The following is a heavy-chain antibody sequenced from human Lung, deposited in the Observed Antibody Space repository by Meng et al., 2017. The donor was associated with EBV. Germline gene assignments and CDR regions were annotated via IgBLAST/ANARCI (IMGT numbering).Heavy chain of an antibody. D-gene: IGHD1-7*01. Sequence: QVQLPQSGPGLVKPSQTLSLPCAISGDSVSSNSAAWNWIRQSPSRGLEWLGRTYYRSKWYNDYAVSVKSRITINPDTSKNQFSLQLNSVTPEDTAVYYCASSRPLAGNWNYHYWGQGTLVTVSS. J-gene: IGHJ4*02. V-gene: IGHV6-1*01. CDR1: GDSVSSNSAA. CDR3: ASSRPLAGNWNYHY. CDR2: TYYRSKWYN.